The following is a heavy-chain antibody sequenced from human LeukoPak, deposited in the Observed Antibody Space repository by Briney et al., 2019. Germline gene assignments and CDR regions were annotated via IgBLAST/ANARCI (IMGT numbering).Heavy chain of an antibody. CDR1: RYTFTQYY. CDR3: ARDHCTSSGCYEDYYYGMDV. J-gene: IGHJ6*02. V-gene: IGHV1-2*02. D-gene: IGHD2-2*01. CDR2: IDPNSGGT. Sequence: ASVKVSCKASRYTFTQYYMHLVRQAPGQGLEWMGWIDPNSGGTNYAQKFQGRVTMTRDTSSSTAYMDLTSLRSDDTAVYYCARDHCTSSGCYEDYYYGMDVWGQGTTVTVSS.